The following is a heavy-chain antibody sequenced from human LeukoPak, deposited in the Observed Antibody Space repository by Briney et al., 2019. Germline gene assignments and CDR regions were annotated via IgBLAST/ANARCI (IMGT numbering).Heavy chain of an antibody. J-gene: IGHJ4*02. CDR2: ISYDGSNK. V-gene: IGHV3-30*04. CDR1: GFTFSSYA. Sequence: PGRSLRLSCEASGFTFSSYAMHWVRQAPGKGLEWVAVISYDGSNKYYADSVKGRFTISRDNSKNTLYLQMNSLRAEDTAVYYCARESEYYVDHSASSDYWGRGTVVTVSS. CDR3: ARESEYYVDHSASSDY. D-gene: IGHD3-16*01.